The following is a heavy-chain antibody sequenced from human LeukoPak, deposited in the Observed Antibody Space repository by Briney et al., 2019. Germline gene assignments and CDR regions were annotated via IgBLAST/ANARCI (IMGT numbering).Heavy chain of an antibody. V-gene: IGHV4-59*01. Sequence: SETLSLTCTVSGGSISSYYWSWIRQPPGKGLEWIGYIYYSGSTNYNPSLKSRVTISVDTSKNQFSLKLSSVTAADTAVYYCARTLRYSYTWFDPWGQGTLVTVSS. CDR3: ARTLRYSYTWFDP. CDR1: GGSISSYY. CDR2: IYYSGST. J-gene: IGHJ5*02. D-gene: IGHD2-21*01.